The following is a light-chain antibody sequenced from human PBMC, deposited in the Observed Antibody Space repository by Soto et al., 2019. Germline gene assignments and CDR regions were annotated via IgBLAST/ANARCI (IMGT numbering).Light chain of an antibody. CDR2: SAS. CDR1: QSVSSNY. J-gene: IGKJ2*01. CDR3: QQYGSTGT. Sequence: EIVLTQSPGTLSLSPGERATLSCRASQSVSSNYLAWYQQKPGQAPMLLIYSASSRATGIPDRFSGSGSGTDFTLTISRLETEDFSVYYFQQYGSTGTFGQGTKLDIK. V-gene: IGKV3-20*01.